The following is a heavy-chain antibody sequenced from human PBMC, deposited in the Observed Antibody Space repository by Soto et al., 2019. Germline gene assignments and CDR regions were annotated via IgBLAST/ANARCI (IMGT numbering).Heavy chain of an antibody. CDR3: ARDQYCGGSTCYRTGMDG. CDR2: TRNKVTGYTT. CDR1: GFTFSDDY. D-gene: IGHD2-2*01. J-gene: IGHJ6*02. V-gene: IGHV3-72*01. Sequence: DVQLVESGGGLVQPGVSLRLSCAASGFTFSDDYMYWVRQAPGKGLERVGRTRNKVTGYTTEYAASAKGRFTISRDDSKNSLYLQMNGLKTEDTAVYYCARDQYCGGSTCYRTGMDGWGQGTTVNVSS.